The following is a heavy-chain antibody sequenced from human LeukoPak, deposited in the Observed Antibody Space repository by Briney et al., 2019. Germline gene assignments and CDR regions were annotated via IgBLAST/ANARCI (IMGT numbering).Heavy chain of an antibody. J-gene: IGHJ4*02. CDR2: ISAYNGNT. CDR3: VRDWGSGSYYFDY. V-gene: IGHV1-18*01. Sequence: ASVKVSCEASGYTFTSYGISWVRQAPGQGLEWMGWISAYNGNTNYAQKLQGRVTMATDTSTSTAYMELRSLTSDDTAVYYCVRDWGSGSYYFDYWGQGTLVTVSS. D-gene: IGHD1-26*01. CDR1: GYTFTSYG.